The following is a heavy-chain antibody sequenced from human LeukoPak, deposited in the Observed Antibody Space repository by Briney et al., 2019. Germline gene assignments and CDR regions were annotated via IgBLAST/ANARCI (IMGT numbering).Heavy chain of an antibody. CDR3: ASISDLLYYFDS. J-gene: IGHJ4*02. CDR1: GFTVSSNY. CDR2: SYTGGNT. Sequence: GGSLRLSCAASGFTVSSNYMSWVRQAPGKGLEWVSVSYTGGNTHYADSVKGRFTLSRDNSKNTVYLQMNSLRVDDTAMYYCASISDLLYYFDSWGQGTLVTVSS. V-gene: IGHV3-66*01.